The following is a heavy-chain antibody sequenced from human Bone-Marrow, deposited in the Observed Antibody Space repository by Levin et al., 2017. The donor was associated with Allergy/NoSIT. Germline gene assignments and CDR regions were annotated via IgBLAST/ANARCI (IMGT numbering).Heavy chain of an antibody. J-gene: IGHJ4*02. CDR2: IYFSGST. CDR3: ASGRSVIVAASLDS. CDR1: GGSINTPGYY. Sequence: KSSETLSLTCSVSGGSINTPGYYWSWIPQHPGKGLEWIGYIYFSGSTFYNPSLKSRLSISADTSKNQFSLNVSSVSAADTAVYFCASGRSVIVAASLDSWGQGTLVTVSS. D-gene: IGHD2-15*01. V-gene: IGHV4-31*03.